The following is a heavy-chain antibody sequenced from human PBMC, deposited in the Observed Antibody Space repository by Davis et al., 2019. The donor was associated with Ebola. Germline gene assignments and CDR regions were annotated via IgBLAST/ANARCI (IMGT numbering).Heavy chain of an antibody. Sequence: PGGSLRLSCAASGFTFDDYAMHWVRQAPGKGLEWVSGISWNSGSIGYADSVKGRFTISRDNAKNSLYLQMNSLRAEDTALYYCAKAGLVAGTDPFDYWGQGTLVTVSS. CDR3: AKAGLVAGTDPFDY. CDR2: ISWNSGSI. V-gene: IGHV3-9*01. D-gene: IGHD6-19*01. J-gene: IGHJ4*02. CDR1: GFTFDDYA.